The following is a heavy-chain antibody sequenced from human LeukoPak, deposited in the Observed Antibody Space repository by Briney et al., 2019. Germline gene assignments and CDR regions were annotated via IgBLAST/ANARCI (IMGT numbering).Heavy chain of an antibody. CDR1: GFTFSTYG. V-gene: IGHV3-30*02. J-gene: IGHJ5*02. CDR2: IRYDGSNK. D-gene: IGHD1-26*01. Sequence: PGGSLRLSCAASGFTFSTYGMHWVRQAPGKGLEWVAFIRYDGSNKYYADSVKGRFTISRDNSKNTLYLQVNSLRPEDTAVYYCAKESSGGYFNGFDPWGQGTLVTVSS. CDR3: AKESSGGYFNGFDP.